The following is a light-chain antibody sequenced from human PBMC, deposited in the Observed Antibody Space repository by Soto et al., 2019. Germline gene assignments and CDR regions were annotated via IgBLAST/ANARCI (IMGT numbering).Light chain of an antibody. CDR1: SSDVGGYNY. J-gene: IGLJ1*01. V-gene: IGLV2-14*01. Sequence: QSALTQPASVSGSPGQSITISCTGTSSDVGGYNYVSWYQQHPGKAPKLMISEVSNRPSGVSNRFSGSKSGNTASLTISGLQAEDEADYYCSSYTGRSTYVFGTGTKLTVL. CDR3: SSYTGRSTYV. CDR2: EVS.